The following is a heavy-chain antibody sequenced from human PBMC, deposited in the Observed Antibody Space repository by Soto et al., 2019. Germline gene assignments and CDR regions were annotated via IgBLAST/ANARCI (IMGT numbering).Heavy chain of an antibody. D-gene: IGHD3-22*01. Sequence: ASVKVSCKASGYTFTSYGISWVRQAPGQGLEWMGWISAYNGNTNYAQKLQGRVTMTTDTSTSTAYMELRSLRSDDTAVYYCARGGNYYDSSGYSGDFDYWGQGTLVTV. CDR3: ARGGNYYDSSGYSGDFDY. V-gene: IGHV1-18*01. CDR2: ISAYNGNT. J-gene: IGHJ4*02. CDR1: GYTFTSYG.